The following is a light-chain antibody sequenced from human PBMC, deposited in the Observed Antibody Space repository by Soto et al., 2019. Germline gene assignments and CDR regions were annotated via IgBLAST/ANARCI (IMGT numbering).Light chain of an antibody. Sequence: QSVLTQPPSVSGSPGQSVTISCAATSSDVGSFNRVSWYQKTPGTAPKVVIFEVSNRPSGVPDRFSGSRSGSTASLTISGLQAEDEADYYCSLYTSSGTDVFGSGTKVTVL. CDR3: SLYTSSGTDV. CDR1: SSDVGSFNR. V-gene: IGLV2-18*01. J-gene: IGLJ1*01. CDR2: EVS.